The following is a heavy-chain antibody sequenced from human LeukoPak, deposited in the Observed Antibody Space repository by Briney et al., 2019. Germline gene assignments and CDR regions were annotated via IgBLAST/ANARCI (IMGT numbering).Heavy chain of an antibody. J-gene: IGHJ6*02. CDR2: IYSGGST. V-gene: IGHV3-66*01. CDR3: ARGTGVAYGMDV. Sequence: GGSLRLSCAASGFTVSSNYMSWVRQAPGKGLEWVSVIYSGGSTYYADSVKGRFAISRDNSKNTLYLQMNSLRAEDTAVYYCARGTGVAYGMDVWGQGTTVTVSS. D-gene: IGHD4-23*01. CDR1: GFTVSSNY.